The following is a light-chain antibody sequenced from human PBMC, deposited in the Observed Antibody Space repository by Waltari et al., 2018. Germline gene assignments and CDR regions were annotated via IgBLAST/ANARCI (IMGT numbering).Light chain of an antibody. CDR3: QSSDITGTYGV. V-gene: IGLV3-25*03. CDR2: KNN. Sequence: SHELTQPPSVSVSPGQTARITCSGDVFAPQYTSWYQQNPGQAPVLVMFKNNGRPSGIPERFFGSRSETTVTLMIIGAQEEDEADYYCQSSDITGTYGVFGGGTKLTVL. CDR1: VFAPQY. J-gene: IGLJ3*02.